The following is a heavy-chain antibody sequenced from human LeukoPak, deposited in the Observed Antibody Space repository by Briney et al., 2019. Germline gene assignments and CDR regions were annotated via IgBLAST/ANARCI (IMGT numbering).Heavy chain of an antibody. CDR3: ARVSYNWNYGYWFDP. CDR2: ISAYNGNT. J-gene: IGHJ5*02. Sequence: ASVKVSCKASGYTFTSYGISWVRQAPGQGLEWMGWISAYNGNTNYAQKLQGRVTMTTDTSTSTAYMELRSLRSDDTAVYYCARVSYNWNYGYWFDPWGQGTLVTVSS. V-gene: IGHV1-18*01. CDR1: GYTFTSYG. D-gene: IGHD1-7*01.